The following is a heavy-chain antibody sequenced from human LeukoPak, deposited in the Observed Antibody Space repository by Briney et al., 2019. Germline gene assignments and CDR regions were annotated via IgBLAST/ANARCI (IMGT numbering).Heavy chain of an antibody. CDR3: ARSTSGYCSGVTCYLDY. CDR2: VNPHSGGT. CDR1: GYTFTDYY. Sequence: ASVKVSCEASGYTFTDYYMHWVRQAPGQGLEYMGWVNPHSGGTDSAQQFQGRVTMTRDTSITTAYMELSSLRSDDTAVYFCARSTSGYCSGVTCYLDYWGQGTLVTVSS. D-gene: IGHD2-15*01. J-gene: IGHJ4*02. V-gene: IGHV1-2*02.